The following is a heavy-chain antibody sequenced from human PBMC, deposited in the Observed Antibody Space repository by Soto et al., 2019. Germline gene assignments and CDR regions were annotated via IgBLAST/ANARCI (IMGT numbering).Heavy chain of an antibody. CDR2: ISYDGSNK. D-gene: IGHD6-19*01. Sequence: GGSLRLSCAASGFTFSSYAMHWVRQAPGKGLEWVAVISYDGSNKYYADSVKGRFTISRDKSKNTLYLQMNSLRAEDTAVYYCARDRGGYSSGWYDYYYYGMDVWGQGTTVTVSS. CDR1: GFTFSSYA. J-gene: IGHJ6*02. CDR3: ARDRGGYSSGWYDYYYYGMDV. V-gene: IGHV3-30-3*01.